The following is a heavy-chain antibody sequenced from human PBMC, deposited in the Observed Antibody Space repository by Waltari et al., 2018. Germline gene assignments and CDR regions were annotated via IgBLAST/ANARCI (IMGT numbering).Heavy chain of an antibody. Sequence: EVQLVESGGGLVQPGGYLRLSCAASGFSFVHYAMNWVRQAPGKGLEWVSGISWKSGSTAYADSVEGRFTISRDNAKNSLYLQMHSLRPEDTALYYCVKDRGLYSSSSGLDYWGQGTLVTVSS. V-gene: IGHV3-9*01. J-gene: IGHJ4*02. CDR3: VKDRGLYSSSSGLDY. CDR2: ISWKSGST. D-gene: IGHD6-6*01. CDR1: GFSFVHYA.